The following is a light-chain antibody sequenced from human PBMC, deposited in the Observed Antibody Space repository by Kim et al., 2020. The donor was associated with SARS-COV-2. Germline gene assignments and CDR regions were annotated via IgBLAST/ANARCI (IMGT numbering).Light chain of an antibody. CDR2: EVN. CDR1: NSDIGGYKY. CDR3: SSFAGRNTFGV. V-gene: IGLV2-8*01. J-gene: IGLJ3*02. Sequence: QSALTQPPSASGSPGQSVTITCTGTNSDIGGYKYVSWYQQHPGKAPRLMIFEVNKRPSGVPDRFSGSKSGNTASLTVSGLQAEDEDDYYCSSFAGRNTFGVFGGGTQLTVL.